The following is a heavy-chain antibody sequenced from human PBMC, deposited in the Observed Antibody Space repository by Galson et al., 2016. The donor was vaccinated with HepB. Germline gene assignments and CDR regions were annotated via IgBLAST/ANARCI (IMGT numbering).Heavy chain of an antibody. V-gene: IGHV4-61*02. CDR1: GDSISSGSYY. D-gene: IGHD4-11*01. CDR2: IFRSGHT. J-gene: IGHJ6*03. Sequence: TLSLTCTVSGDSISSGSYYWSWIRQPAGKGLEWIGRIFRSGHTRYNPSLKSRVTISVDTTKNQFSLKLTSVTAADTAVYYCARDPPAQFSEYYYNYVDVWGKGTTVTVSS. CDR3: ARDPPAQFSEYYYNYVDV.